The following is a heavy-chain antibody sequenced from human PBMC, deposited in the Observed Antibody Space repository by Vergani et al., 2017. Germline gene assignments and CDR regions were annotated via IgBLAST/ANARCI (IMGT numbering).Heavy chain of an antibody. CDR2: IYPGDSET. V-gene: IGHV5-51*01. CDR3: ERRQYVPSWVVSWFDP. CDR1: GFSFSSSW. D-gene: IGHD2-21*01. J-gene: IGHJ5*02. Sequence: EVQLVQSGPEVKKPGDSLTISCQGFGFSFSSSWIGWVRQRPGKGLEWMGIIYPGDSETRYSPAFQGQVTISADRSKSTTFLKWSSLKASDTAVYYCERRQYVPSWVVSWFDPWGQGTQVTVSS.